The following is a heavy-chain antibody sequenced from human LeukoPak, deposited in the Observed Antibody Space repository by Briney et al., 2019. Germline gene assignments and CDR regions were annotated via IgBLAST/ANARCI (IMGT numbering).Heavy chain of an antibody. D-gene: IGHD5-18*01. Sequence: ASVKVSCKASGYTFTSYDINWVRQATGQGLEWMGWMNPNSGNTGHAQKFQGRVTMTRNTSISTAYMELSTLRSEDTAVYYCARTRGYSYGYSDYWGQGNLVTVSS. CDR3: ARTRGYSYGYSDY. V-gene: IGHV1-8*01. CDR1: GYTFTSYD. CDR2: MNPNSGNT. J-gene: IGHJ4*02.